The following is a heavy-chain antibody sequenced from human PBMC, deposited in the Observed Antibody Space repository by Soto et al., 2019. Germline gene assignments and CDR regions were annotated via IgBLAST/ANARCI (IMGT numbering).Heavy chain of an antibody. Sequence: QVQLQESGPRLVKPSGSLSLTCGVSGGTVASSHWWSWVRQSPGGGLEWIGNVYHTGETNFNPSLQSRVTISVDKSNNQFSLILNSLTAADTAVYFCAREIVTAGGNNCFDPWGPGTLVTVSS. CDR3: AREIVTAGGNNCFDP. J-gene: IGHJ5*02. CDR2: VYHTGET. D-gene: IGHD2-21*02. V-gene: IGHV4-4*02. CDR1: GGTVASSHW.